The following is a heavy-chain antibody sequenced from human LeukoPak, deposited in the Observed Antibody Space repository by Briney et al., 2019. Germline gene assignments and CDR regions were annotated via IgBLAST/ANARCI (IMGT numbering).Heavy chain of an antibody. Sequence: ASVKVSCKASGYTFTGYYMHWVRQAPGQGLEWMGRINPNSGGTNYAQKFQGRVTMTRDTSISTAYMELSRLRSDGTAVYYCAREEDLVYVIPSGYWGQGTLVTVSS. CDR2: INPNSGGT. D-gene: IGHD2-8*01. J-gene: IGHJ4*02. CDR3: AREEDLVYVIPSGY. CDR1: GYTFTGYY. V-gene: IGHV1-2*06.